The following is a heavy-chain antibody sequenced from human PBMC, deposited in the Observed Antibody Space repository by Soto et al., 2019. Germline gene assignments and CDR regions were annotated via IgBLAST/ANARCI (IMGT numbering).Heavy chain of an antibody. CDR1: GGSVSSQTHF. CDR3: AREDMSGTYYFDS. J-gene: IGHJ4*02. Sequence: SETLSLTCSVSGGSVSSQTHFWTWIRQAPGKGLEWIGYVYYSGITNSNPSLKSRVTISADTSNSQISLSLTSVTAADTAVYYCAREDMSGTYYFDSWGQGTLVTVSS. V-gene: IGHV4-61*01. CDR2: VYYSGIT. D-gene: IGHD1-26*01.